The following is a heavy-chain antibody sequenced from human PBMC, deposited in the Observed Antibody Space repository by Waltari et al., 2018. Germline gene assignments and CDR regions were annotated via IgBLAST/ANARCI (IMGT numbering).Heavy chain of an antibody. CDR2: ISGSGGST. CDR3: AKDVGVVVVAFFDY. Sequence: QAPGKGLEWVSAISGSGGSTYYADSVKGRFTISRDNSKNTLYLQMNSLRAEDTAVYYCAKDVGVVVVAFFDYWGQGTLVTVSS. D-gene: IGHD2-15*01. V-gene: IGHV3-23*01. J-gene: IGHJ4*02.